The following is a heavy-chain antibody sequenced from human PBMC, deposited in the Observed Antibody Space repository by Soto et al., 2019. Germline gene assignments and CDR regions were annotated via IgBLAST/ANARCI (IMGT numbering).Heavy chain of an antibody. CDR3: ARDISYYDSRDAFDI. D-gene: IGHD3-22*01. CDR2: IWCDGSNK. J-gene: IGHJ3*02. CDR1: GFTFSSYG. V-gene: IGHV3-33*01. Sequence: QVQLVESGGGVVQPGRSLRLSCAASGFTFSSYGMHWVRQAPGKGLEWVAVIWCDGSNKYYADSVKGRFTISRDNSKNTLYLQMNSLRAEDTAVYYCARDISYYDSRDAFDIWGQGTMVTVSS.